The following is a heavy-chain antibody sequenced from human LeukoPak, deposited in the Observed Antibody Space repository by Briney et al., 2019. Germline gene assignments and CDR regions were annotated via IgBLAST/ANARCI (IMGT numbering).Heavy chain of an antibody. Sequence: ASLKVSCKASGYTFTSYGISWVRQAPGQGLEWMGWISAYNGNTNYAQKLQGRVTMTTDTSTSTAYMELRSLRSDDTAVYYCARVSTIFGVVISEFDYWGQGTLVTVSS. V-gene: IGHV1-18*01. CDR2: ISAYNGNT. CDR1: GYTFTSYG. J-gene: IGHJ4*02. CDR3: ARVSTIFGVVISEFDY. D-gene: IGHD3-3*01.